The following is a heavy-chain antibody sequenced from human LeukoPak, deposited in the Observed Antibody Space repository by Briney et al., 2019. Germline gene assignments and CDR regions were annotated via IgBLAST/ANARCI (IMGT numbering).Heavy chain of an antibody. Sequence: PGGSLRLSCAASGFTVSSNYMSWVRQAPGKGLEWVSVIYSGGSTNYADSVKGRFTISRDNSKNTLYLQMNSLRAEDTAVYYCARDLKGWFGESGMDVWGQGTTVTVSS. CDR3: ARDLKGWFGESGMDV. D-gene: IGHD3-10*01. CDR2: IYSGGST. J-gene: IGHJ6*02. CDR1: GFTVSSNY. V-gene: IGHV3-66*01.